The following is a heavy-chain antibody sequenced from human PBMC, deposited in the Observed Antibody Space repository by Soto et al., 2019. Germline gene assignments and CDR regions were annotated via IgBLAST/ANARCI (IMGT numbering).Heavy chain of an antibody. D-gene: IGHD3-16*01. Sequence: PSETLSLTCTVSVGSISSYYWSWIRQPPGKGLEWIGYIYYSGSTNYNPSLKSRVTISVDTSKNQFSLKLSSVTAADTAVYYCARVGGGYYYYYYGMDVWGQGTTVTVSS. J-gene: IGHJ6*02. CDR2: IYYSGST. CDR1: VGSISSYY. CDR3: ARVGGGYYYYYYGMDV. V-gene: IGHV4-59*01.